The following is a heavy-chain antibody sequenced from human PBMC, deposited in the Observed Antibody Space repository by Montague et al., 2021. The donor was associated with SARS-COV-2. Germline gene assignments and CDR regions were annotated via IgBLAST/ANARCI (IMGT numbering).Heavy chain of an antibody. CDR2: IWYDGSNK. D-gene: IGHD3-10*01. V-gene: IGHV3-33*01. CDR3: ARDPSCCSRFGEFGY. J-gene: IGHJ4*02. Sequence: SLRLSCAASGFTFNSYGMHWVRQAPGKGLEWVAVIWYDGSNKYYADSVKGRFTISRDNSKNTLYLQMNSLRAEDTAVYYCARDPSCCSRFGEFGYWGQRTLVTVSS. CDR1: GFTFNSYG.